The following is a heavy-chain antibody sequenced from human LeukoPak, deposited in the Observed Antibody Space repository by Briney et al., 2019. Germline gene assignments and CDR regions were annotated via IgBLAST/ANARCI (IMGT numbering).Heavy chain of an antibody. CDR2: INWNGGST. CDR1: GFTFDDYG. CDR3: ARASCSGGSCIWLSGKHKPYDFDY. Sequence: PGGSLRLSCAASGFTFDDYGMSWVRQAPGKGLEWVSGINWNGGSTGYADSVKGRFTISRDNAKNSLYLQMNSLRAEDTALYYCARASCSGGSCIWLSGKHKPYDFDYWGQGTLVTVSS. D-gene: IGHD2-15*01. V-gene: IGHV3-20*04. J-gene: IGHJ4*02.